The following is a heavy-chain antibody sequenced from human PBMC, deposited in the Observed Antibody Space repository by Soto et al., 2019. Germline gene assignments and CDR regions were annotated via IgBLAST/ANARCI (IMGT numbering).Heavy chain of an antibody. Sequence: PSETLSLTCTVSGGSISSSSYYWGWIRQPPGKGLEWIGSIYYSGSTYYNPSLKSRVTISVDTSKNQFSLKLSSVTAADTAVYYCARLSDFWSGSKLVIDYWGQGTLVTVSS. CDR3: ARLSDFWSGSKLVIDY. CDR2: IYYSGST. CDR1: GGSISSSSYY. D-gene: IGHD3-3*01. V-gene: IGHV4-39*01. J-gene: IGHJ4*02.